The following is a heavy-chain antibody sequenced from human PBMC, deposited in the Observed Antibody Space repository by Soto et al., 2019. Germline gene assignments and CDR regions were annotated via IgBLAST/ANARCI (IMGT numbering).Heavy chain of an antibody. CDR3: ARQSGGYYYYGMDV. CDR2: IYYSGTT. V-gene: IGHV4-59*08. J-gene: IGHJ6*02. D-gene: IGHD1-26*01. CDR1: GCSIIDYY. Sequence: SDTLFLTCTVSGCSIIDYYWSWFRQPPGKGLEWIGYIYYSGTTDYSPSLKSRVTISVDTSKNQFSLKLSSVTAADSAIYYCARQSGGYYYYGMDVWGQGTTVT.